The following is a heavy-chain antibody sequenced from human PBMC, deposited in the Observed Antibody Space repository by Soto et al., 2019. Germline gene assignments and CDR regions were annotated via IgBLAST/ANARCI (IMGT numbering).Heavy chain of an antibody. CDR3: ARLRRDWGDAFDL. Sequence: QVQLVQSGADVKKPGSSVKVSCKTSGGSFGSSAISWVRQAPAQGLEWMGEIIPVFDKANYAQNFQGGLTITAEEHTGTVFMELSSMRSEDTAVYFCARLRRDWGDAFDLWGLGTFVTVSS. CDR1: GGSFGSSA. V-gene: IGHV1-69*01. J-gene: IGHJ3*01. D-gene: IGHD3-16*01. CDR2: IIPVFDKA.